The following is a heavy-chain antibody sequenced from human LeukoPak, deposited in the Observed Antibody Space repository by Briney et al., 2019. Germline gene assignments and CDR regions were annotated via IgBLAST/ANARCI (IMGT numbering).Heavy chain of an antibody. V-gene: IGHV3-7*01. CDR2: IKQDGSEK. CDR1: GFTFSSYW. Sequence: PGGSLRLSCAASGFTFSSYWMSWVRQAPGKGLEWVANIKQDGSEKYYVDSVKGRFTISRDNAKNSLYLQMNSLRAEDTAVYYCARTNGDNSYGNGVPYYFDYWGQGTPVTVSS. J-gene: IGHJ4*02. CDR3: ARTNGDNSYGNGVPYYFDY. D-gene: IGHD5-18*01.